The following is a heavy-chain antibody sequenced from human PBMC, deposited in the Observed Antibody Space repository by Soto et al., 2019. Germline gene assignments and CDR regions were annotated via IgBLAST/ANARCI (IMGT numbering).Heavy chain of an antibody. J-gene: IGHJ6*03. D-gene: IGHD2-21*01. Sequence: EVQLVESGGGLVQPGRSLRLSCAASGFTFDDHAMQWVRQVPGKGLEWVSAVSWYSANIGYADSVKGRFTISGDNAKCSLNLKLNSLRPEDTALYYCASDFLGGEHPCYHNMDVWGQGTTVTVSS. V-gene: IGHV3-9*01. CDR1: GFTFDDHA. CDR3: ASDFLGGEHPCYHNMDV. CDR2: VSWYSANI.